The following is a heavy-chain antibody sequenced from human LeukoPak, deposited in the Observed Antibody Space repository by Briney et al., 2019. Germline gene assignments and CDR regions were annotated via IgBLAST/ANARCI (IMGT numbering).Heavy chain of an antibody. CDR2: IYYSGSS. CDR1: GGSISSYY. V-gene: IGHV4-59*04. J-gene: IGHJ6*03. Sequence: TSETLSLTCTVSGGSISSYYWSWIRQPPGKGLEWIGYIYYSGSSYYNPSLKSRVTISVDTSKNQFSLKLSSVTAADTAVYYCARNPLPKQQLVPLYYYYMDVWGKGTTVTVSS. CDR3: ARNPLPKQQLVPLYYYYMDV. D-gene: IGHD6-13*01.